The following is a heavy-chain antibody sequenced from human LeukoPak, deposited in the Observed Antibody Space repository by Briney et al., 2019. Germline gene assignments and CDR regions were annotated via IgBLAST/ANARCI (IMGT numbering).Heavy chain of an antibody. CDR2: ISSTSSYI. Sequence: PGGSLRLSCAASGFTFSNYNFYWVRQAPGKGLEWVSSISSTSSYIYYADSMKGRFTISRDNAKNSLYLQMNSLRAEDTAVYYCARALWSGPVYYGMDVWGQGTTVTVSS. J-gene: IGHJ6*02. D-gene: IGHD3-10*01. CDR3: ARALWSGPVYYGMDV. CDR1: GFTFSNYN. V-gene: IGHV3-21*01.